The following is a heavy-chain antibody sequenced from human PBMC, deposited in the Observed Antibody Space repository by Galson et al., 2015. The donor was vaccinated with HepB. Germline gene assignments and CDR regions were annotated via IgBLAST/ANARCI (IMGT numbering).Heavy chain of an antibody. D-gene: IGHD2-2*01. J-gene: IGHJ4*02. CDR1: GYTFTSYY. V-gene: IGHV1-46*01. CDR2: INPSGGST. CDR3: ARDVSIVVVSAASLGY. Sequence: SVKVSCKASGYTFTSYYMHWVRQAPGQGLEWMGIINPSGGSTSYAQKFQGRVTMTRDTSTSTVYMELSSLRSEDTAVYYCARDVSIVVVSAASLGYWGQGTLVTVSS.